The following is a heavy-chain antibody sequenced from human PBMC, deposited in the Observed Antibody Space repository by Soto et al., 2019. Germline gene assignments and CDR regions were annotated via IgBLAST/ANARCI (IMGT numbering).Heavy chain of an antibody. CDR3: ARGLGRD. V-gene: IGHV4-34*01. J-gene: IGHJ4*02. CDR1: GGSFSGYY. Sequence: QVQLQQWGAGLLKPSETLSLTCAVYGGSFSGYYWSWIRQPPGKGLEWIGEINHSGSTNYNPSLKRRVTTSVDTSKDQFSLKLSSVTAADTAVYYCARGLGRDWGQGNLVTVSS. D-gene: IGHD2-15*01. CDR2: INHSGST.